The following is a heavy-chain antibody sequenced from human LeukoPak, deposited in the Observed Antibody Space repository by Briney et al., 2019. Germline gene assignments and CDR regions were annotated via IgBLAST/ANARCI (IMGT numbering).Heavy chain of an antibody. D-gene: IGHD6-19*01. Sequence: GGSLRLSCAASGFTFSSYAMSWVSQAPGKGLEWVSAISGSGGSTYYADSVKGRFTISRDNSKNTLYLQMNSLRAEDTAVYYCAKDSASLLIGYSSGWYWGKSFLFDYWGQGTLVTVSS. CDR1: GFTFSSYA. CDR2: ISGSGGST. CDR3: AKDSASLLIGYSSGWYWGKSFLFDY. J-gene: IGHJ4*02. V-gene: IGHV3-23*01.